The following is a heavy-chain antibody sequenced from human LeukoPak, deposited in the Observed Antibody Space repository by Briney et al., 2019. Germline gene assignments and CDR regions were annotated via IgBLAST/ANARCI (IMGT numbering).Heavy chain of an antibody. V-gene: IGHV4-34*01. D-gene: IGHD2-15*01. CDR1: GGSFSGYY. Sequence: KASETLSLTCAVYGGSFSGYYWSWIRQPPGKGLGWIGEINHSGSTNYNPSLKSRVTISVDTSKNQFSLNMHSVTAADTAVYYCARGSGGNWKGNWFDPWGQGTLVTVSS. CDR3: ARGSGGNWKGNWFDP. J-gene: IGHJ5*02. CDR2: INHSGST.